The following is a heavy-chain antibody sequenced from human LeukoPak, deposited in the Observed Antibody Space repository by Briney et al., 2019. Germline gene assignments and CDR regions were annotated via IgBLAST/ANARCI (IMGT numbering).Heavy chain of an antibody. CDR2: INHSGST. Sequence: SETLSLTCAVYGGSFSGYYWSWIRQPPGKGLEWIGEINHSGSTNYNPSLKSRVTISVDTSKNQFSLELTSLTVADTAVYYCARHERSIAVAGSFDFWGQGTLVTVSP. CDR1: GGSFSGYY. D-gene: IGHD6-19*01. V-gene: IGHV4-34*01. J-gene: IGHJ4*02. CDR3: ARHERSIAVAGSFDF.